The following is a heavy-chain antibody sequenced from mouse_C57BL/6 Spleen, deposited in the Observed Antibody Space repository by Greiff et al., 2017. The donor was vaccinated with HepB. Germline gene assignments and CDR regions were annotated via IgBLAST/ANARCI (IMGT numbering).Heavy chain of an antibody. Sequence: DVKLVESEGGLVQPGSSMKLSCTASGFTFSDYYMAWVRQVPEKGLEWVANINYDGSSTYYLDSLKSRFIISRDNAKNILYLQMSSLKSEDTATYYCAREGNYGNYDYYAMDYWGQGTSVTVSS. V-gene: IGHV5-16*01. D-gene: IGHD2-1*01. CDR2: INYDGSST. CDR3: AREGNYGNYDYYAMDY. CDR1: GFTFSDYY. J-gene: IGHJ4*01.